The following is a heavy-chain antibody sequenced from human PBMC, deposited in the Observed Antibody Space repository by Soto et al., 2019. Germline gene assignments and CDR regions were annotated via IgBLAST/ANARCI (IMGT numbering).Heavy chain of an antibody. V-gene: IGHV4-61*01. Sequence: SETLSLTCTVSGGSVSSGSYFWSWIRQPPGKGLEWIGYIYYSGSTNYNPSLKSRFIISVDTSKNQFSLTLNSVTAADTAVYYCARVYVKGMDVWGQGTTVTVSS. J-gene: IGHJ6*02. CDR3: ARVYVKGMDV. CDR1: GGSVSSGSYF. CDR2: IYYSGST. D-gene: IGHD2-8*01.